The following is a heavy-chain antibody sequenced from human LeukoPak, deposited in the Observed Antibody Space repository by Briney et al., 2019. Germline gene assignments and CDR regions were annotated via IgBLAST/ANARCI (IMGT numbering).Heavy chain of an antibody. D-gene: IGHD2-15*01. Sequence: ASVKVSCKASGYTFTSYYMHWVRQAPGQGLEWMGIINPSGGSTSYAQKFQGRVTMTRDTSTSTVYMELSSLRSEDTAVYYCARGWFDCSGGSCYSDGLNYWGQRTLVTVSS. V-gene: IGHV1-46*01. J-gene: IGHJ4*02. CDR3: ARGWFDCSGGSCYSDGLNY. CDR1: GYTFTSYY. CDR2: INPSGGST.